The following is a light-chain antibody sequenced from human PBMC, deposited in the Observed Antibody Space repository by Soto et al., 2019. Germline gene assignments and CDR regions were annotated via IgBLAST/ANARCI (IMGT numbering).Light chain of an antibody. CDR1: QSVDSAF. CDR3: QQYASSLT. V-gene: IGKV3-20*01. J-gene: IGKJ1*01. Sequence: EIVLTQSPGSLSLSLGERATLSCRASQSVDSAFFAWYQQKPGQPPRLLMYGASRRATGIPDRFSGSGSGAXXTXTIXRLEXEDFAVYYCQQYASSLTFGQGTKVEI. CDR2: GAS.